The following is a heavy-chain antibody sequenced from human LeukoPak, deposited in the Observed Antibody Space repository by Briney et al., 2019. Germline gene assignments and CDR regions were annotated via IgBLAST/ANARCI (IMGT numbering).Heavy chain of an antibody. CDR1: GGSFGGYY. CDR2: INHSGST. CDR3: ARACSSTSCQTYYYYGMDV. J-gene: IGHJ6*02. Sequence: SETLSLTCAVYGGSFGGYYWSWIRQPPGKGLEWIGEINHSGSTNYNPSLKSRVTISVDTSKNQFSLKLSSVTAADTAVYYCARACSSTSCQTYYYYGMDVWGQGTTVTVSS. D-gene: IGHD2-2*01. V-gene: IGHV4-34*01.